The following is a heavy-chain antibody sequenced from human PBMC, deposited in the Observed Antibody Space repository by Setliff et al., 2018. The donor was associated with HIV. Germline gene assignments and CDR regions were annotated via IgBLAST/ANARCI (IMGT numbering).Heavy chain of an antibody. V-gene: IGHV4-39*07. CDR2: IYYSGST. Sequence: PSETLSLTCTVSGGSISSSSYYWGWIRQPPGKGLEWIGSIYYSGSTYYNPSLKSRITMSVDTSKKQLSLNLSSVTAADTADYYCARGLRGVIKGRYYYMDVWGKGTTVTVSS. CDR3: ARGLRGVIKGRYYYMDV. CDR1: GGSISSSSYY. J-gene: IGHJ6*03. D-gene: IGHD3-10*01.